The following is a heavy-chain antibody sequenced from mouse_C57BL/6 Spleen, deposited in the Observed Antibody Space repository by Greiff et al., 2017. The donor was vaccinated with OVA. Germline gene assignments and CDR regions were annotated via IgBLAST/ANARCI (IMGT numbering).Heavy chain of an antibody. J-gene: IGHJ4*01. CDR3: ARDFYDGYYDYAMDY. D-gene: IGHD2-3*01. CDR1: GYTFTDYY. Sequence: VQLQQSGAELVRPGASVKLSCKASGYTFTDYYINWVKQRPGQGLEWIARIYPGSGNTYYNEKFKGKATLTAEKSSSTAYMQLSSLTSEDSAVYFCARDFYDGYYDYAMDYWGQGTSVTVSS. CDR2: IYPGSGNT. V-gene: IGHV1-76*01.